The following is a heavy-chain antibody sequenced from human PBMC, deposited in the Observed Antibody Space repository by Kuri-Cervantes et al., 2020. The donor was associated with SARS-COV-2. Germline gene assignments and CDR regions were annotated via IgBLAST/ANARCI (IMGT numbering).Heavy chain of an antibody. J-gene: IGHJ4*02. CDR3: ARDRVGVHDC. Sequence: GESLKTSCAASGFTFSSYAMHWVRQAPGKGLEWVSVISSDGINTYYADSVKGRFTISRDTSRNTLYLRMNSLRTEDTAIYYCARDRVGVHDCWGQGTLVTVSS. D-gene: IGHD2-21*01. V-gene: IGHV3-30-3*01. CDR2: ISSDGINT. CDR1: GFTFSSYA.